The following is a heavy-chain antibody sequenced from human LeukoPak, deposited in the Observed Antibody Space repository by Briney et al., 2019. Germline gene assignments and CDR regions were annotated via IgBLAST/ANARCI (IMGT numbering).Heavy chain of an antibody. CDR1: GGSIKNYY. CDR3: ARHRSDTGGKKGVNWFDP. V-gene: IGHV4-59*01. D-gene: IGHD4-23*01. CDR2: IYFGGTT. J-gene: IGHJ5*02. Sequence: SETLSLTCSVSGGSIKNYYWSWIPQPPGKGLEWLGNIYFGGTTDYNSSLKSRLTISVDTFKNQLSLNLQSVTAADTATYYCARHRSDTGGKKGVNWFDPWGQGTLVTVSP.